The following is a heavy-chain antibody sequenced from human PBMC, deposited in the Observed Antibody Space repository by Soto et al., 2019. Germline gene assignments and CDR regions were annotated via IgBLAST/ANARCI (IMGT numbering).Heavy chain of an antibody. D-gene: IGHD3-22*01. CDR1: GFTFNSYA. J-gene: IGHJ4*02. V-gene: IGHV3-23*01. CDR2: ITDTGGDT. Sequence: EVQLLESGGGLVQPGGSLRLSCAASGFTFNSYAMSWVRQTPGKGLDWVSAITDTGGDTYHADSVKGRFTISRDNSKNTLYLQMNSLRDEDTAIYYCAKGSSGSRPYYFDYWGQGTLVTVSS. CDR3: AKGSSGSRPYYFDY.